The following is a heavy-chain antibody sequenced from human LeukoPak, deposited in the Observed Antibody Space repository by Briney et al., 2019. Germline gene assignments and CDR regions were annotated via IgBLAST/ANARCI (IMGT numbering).Heavy chain of an antibody. CDR1: GYTFTSYG. Sequence: ASVKVSCKASGYTFTSYGLSWVRQAPGQGLEWMGWISTYNDNTHYAQKFQGRVTMTTDTSTNTAYMELRSLRSDDTAVYYCAREGLRWSAFDIWGQGTMVTVSS. V-gene: IGHV1-18*01. D-gene: IGHD4-23*01. J-gene: IGHJ3*02. CDR2: ISTYNDNT. CDR3: AREGLRWSAFDI.